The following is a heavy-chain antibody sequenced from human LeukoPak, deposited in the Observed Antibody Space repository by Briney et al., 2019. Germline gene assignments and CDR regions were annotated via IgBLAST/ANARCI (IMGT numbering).Heavy chain of an antibody. V-gene: IGHV3-23*01. D-gene: IGHD3-16*02. CDR3: AKGGLGESSLNNFDY. CDR1: GFTFSSYA. CDR2: ITGSGGST. Sequence: GKPLRLSCAASGFTFSSYAMNWVRQAPGKGLEWVSTITGSGGSTYYTDSVKGRFTISRDNSKNTLYLQMNSLRPEDTAVYYCAKGGLGESSLNNFDYWGQGTLVTVSS. J-gene: IGHJ4*02.